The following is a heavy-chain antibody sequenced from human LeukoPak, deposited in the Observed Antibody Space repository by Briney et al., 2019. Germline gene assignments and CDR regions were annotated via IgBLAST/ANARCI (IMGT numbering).Heavy chain of an antibody. D-gene: IGHD5-12*01. V-gene: IGHV4-39*07. CDR1: GGSISSSSYY. CDR3: ARPSYSGYDDLYY. Sequence: SETLSLTCTVSGGSISSSSYYWGWIRQPPGKGLEWIGSIYYSGSTYYNPSLKSRVTISVDTSKNQFSLKLSSVTAADTAVYYCARPSYSGYDDLYYWGQGTLVTVSS. CDR2: IYYSGST. J-gene: IGHJ4*02.